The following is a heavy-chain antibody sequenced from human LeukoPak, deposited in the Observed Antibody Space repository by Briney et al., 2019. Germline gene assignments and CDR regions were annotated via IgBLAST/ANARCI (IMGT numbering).Heavy chain of an antibody. Sequence: SETLSLTCSVSGGSISSYYWSWVRQPPGKGLEWIGYLYYSGYTNYNPSLKSRVTISLDTSENQFSLKLYSVTAADTAVYYCARHFKDFRSGYHYYYYMDVWGKGTTVTVSS. CDR3: ARHFKDFRSGYHYYYYMDV. D-gene: IGHD3-3*01. V-gene: IGHV4-59*08. CDR2: LYYSGYT. J-gene: IGHJ6*03. CDR1: GGSISSYY.